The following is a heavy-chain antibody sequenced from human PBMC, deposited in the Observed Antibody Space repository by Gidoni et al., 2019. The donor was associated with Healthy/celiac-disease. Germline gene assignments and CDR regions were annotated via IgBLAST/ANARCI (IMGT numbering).Heavy chain of an antibody. Sequence: QVQLVQSGAEVKKPGSSVKVSCKASGGTFSSYAISWVRQAPGQGLEWMGGIIPIFGTANYAQKFQGRVTITADESTSTAYMELSSLRSEETAVYYCARAHDSSGYYYRLYYFDYWGQGTLVTVSS. V-gene: IGHV1-69*01. CDR3: ARAHDSSGYYYRLYYFDY. CDR1: GGTFSSYA. J-gene: IGHJ4*02. CDR2: IIPIFGTA. D-gene: IGHD3-22*01.